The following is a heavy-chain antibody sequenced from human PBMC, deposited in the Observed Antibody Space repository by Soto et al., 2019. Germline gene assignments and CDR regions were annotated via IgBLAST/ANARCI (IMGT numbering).Heavy chain of an antibody. Sequence: QVQLVQSGAEVKKPGAAVKVSCKASGYTFTNYGISWVRQAPGQGLEWMGWVSAYNGKTNYAQKFQGRVTRTTDTSTSTAYMELRRLRSDETAVYYCARAKRCGAGSGYDLDYWGQGTLVTVSS. CDR2: VSAYNGKT. CDR1: GYTFTNYG. CDR3: ARAKRCGAGSGYDLDY. V-gene: IGHV1-18*01. J-gene: IGHJ4*02. D-gene: IGHD2-15*01.